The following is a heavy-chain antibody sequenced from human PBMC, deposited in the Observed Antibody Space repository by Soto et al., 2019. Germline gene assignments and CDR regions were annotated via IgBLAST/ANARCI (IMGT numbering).Heavy chain of an antibody. CDR2: IYYSGST. Sequence: SETLSLTCTVSGGSISSGGYYWSWIRQHPGKGLEWIGYIYYSGSTYYNPSLKSRVTISVDTSKNQFSLKLSSVTAADTAVYYCAREGDILTGFDYWGQGTLVTVSS. CDR1: GGSISSGGYY. J-gene: IGHJ4*02. D-gene: IGHD3-9*01. CDR3: AREGDILTGFDY. V-gene: IGHV4-31*03.